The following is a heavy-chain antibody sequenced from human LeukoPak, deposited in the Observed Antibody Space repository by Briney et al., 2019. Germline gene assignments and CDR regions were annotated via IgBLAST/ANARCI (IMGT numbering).Heavy chain of an antibody. CDR2: ISSSSSTI. CDR3: ATFAPPSVTPFDY. J-gene: IGHJ4*02. V-gene: IGHV3-48*04. CDR1: GFTFSNYS. D-gene: IGHD4-17*01. Sequence: GGSLRLSCAVSGFTFSNYSMNWVRQAPGKGLEWVSYISSSSSTIYYADSVKGRFTIPRDNAKNSLYLQMNSLRVEDTAVYYCATFAPPSVTPFDYWGQGTLVTVSS.